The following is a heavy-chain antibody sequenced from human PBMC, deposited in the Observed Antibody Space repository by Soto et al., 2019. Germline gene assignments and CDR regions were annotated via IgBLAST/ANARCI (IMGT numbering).Heavy chain of an antibody. J-gene: IGHJ5*02. CDR1: GYPFPSFA. Sequence: APVKVSCKAFGYPFPSFAMHWVRPAPGQRLEWMGWINPSGGSTSYAQNFQGRVTMTRDTSTSTVYMELSSLRSEDTAVYYCVRESTPTRWFDPWGQGTLVTVSS. CDR3: VRESTPTRWFDP. D-gene: IGHD2-2*01. V-gene: IGHV1-46*03. CDR2: INPSGGST.